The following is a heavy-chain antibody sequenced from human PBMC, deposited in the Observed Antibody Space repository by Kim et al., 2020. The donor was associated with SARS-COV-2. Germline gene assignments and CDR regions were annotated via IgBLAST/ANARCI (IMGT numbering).Heavy chain of an antibody. D-gene: IGHD3-10*01. CDR1: GGSISSYY. CDR3: ARHYGSGSYGLLDY. CDR2: IYYSGST. V-gene: IGHV4-59*08. J-gene: IGHJ4*02. Sequence: SETLSLTCTVSGGSISSYYWSWIRQPPGKGLEWIGYIYYSGSTNYNPSLKSRVTISVDTSKNQFSLKLSSVTAADTAVYYCARHYGSGSYGLLDYWGQGT.